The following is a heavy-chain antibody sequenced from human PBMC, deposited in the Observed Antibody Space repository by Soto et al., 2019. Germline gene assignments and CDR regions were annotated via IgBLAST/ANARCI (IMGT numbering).Heavy chain of an antibody. J-gene: IGHJ3*02. CDR2: INPNSGGT. D-gene: IGHD3-22*01. Sequence: GASVKVSCKASGYTFTGYYMHWVRQAPGQGLEWMGWINPNSGGTNYAQKFQGRVTMTRDTSISTAYMKLSRLRSDDTAVYYCATYYYDSSGYDAFDIWGQGTMVTVSS. CDR1: GYTFTGYY. V-gene: IGHV1-2*02. CDR3: ATYYYDSSGYDAFDI.